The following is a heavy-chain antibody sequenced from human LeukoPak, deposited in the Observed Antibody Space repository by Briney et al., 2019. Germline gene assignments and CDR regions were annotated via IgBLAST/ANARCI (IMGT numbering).Heavy chain of an antibody. CDR2: IIPIFGIA. CDR1: GGTFSSYA. Sequence: ASVKVSCKASGGTFSSYAISWVRQAPGQGLEWMGRIIPIFGIANYAQKFQGRVTITADKSTSTAYMELSSLRSEDTAVYYCARDIAAREDYWGQGTLVTVSS. V-gene: IGHV1-69*04. CDR3: ARDIAAREDY. D-gene: IGHD6-6*01. J-gene: IGHJ4*02.